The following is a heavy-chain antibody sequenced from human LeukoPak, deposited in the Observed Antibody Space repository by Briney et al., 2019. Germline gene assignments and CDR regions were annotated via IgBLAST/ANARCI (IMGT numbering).Heavy chain of an antibody. CDR2: INGDGSRT. CDR3: AREKRYDDFDY. D-gene: IGHD5-12*01. J-gene: IGHJ4*02. V-gene: IGHV3-74*01. CDR1: GFIFSTYW. Sequence: GGSLRLSCEASGFIFSTYWMHWVRQAPGKGLVWVSRINGDGSRTGYADSVKGRITISRDNAKNTLHLQMNSLRAEDTAVYYCAREKRYDDFDYWGQGTLVTVSS.